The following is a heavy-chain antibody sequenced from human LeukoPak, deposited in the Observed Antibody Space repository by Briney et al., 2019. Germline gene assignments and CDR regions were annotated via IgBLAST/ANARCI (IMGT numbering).Heavy chain of an antibody. D-gene: IGHD6-6*01. Sequence: SETLSLTCTVSGGSISSGSYYWSWIRQPAGKGLEWIGRIYTSGSTNYNPSLKSRVTISVDTSKNQFSLKLSSVTAADTAVYYCARADEYGSSSGDYWGQGTLVTVSS. CDR3: ARADEYGSSSGDY. J-gene: IGHJ4*02. V-gene: IGHV4-61*02. CDR2: IYTSGST. CDR1: GGSISSGSYY.